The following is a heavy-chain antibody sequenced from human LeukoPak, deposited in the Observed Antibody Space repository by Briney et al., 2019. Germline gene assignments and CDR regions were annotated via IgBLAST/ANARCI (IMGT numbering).Heavy chain of an antibody. V-gene: IGHV4-59*08. CDR3: ARTYCGTNACPFEF. J-gene: IGHJ4*02. CDR1: GSSISTYY. Sequence: SETPSLTCTVSGSSISTYYWSWIRQPPGKGLECLGFIFHTGTTNYNPSLKSRVTISVDTSKNQFSLNLSSVTAADTAVYYCARTYCGTNACPFEFWGQGTLVTVSS. D-gene: IGHD2-21*01. CDR2: IFHTGTT.